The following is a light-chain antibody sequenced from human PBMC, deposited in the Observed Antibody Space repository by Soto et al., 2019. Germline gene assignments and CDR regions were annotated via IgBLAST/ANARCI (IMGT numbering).Light chain of an antibody. Sequence: EIVLTQSPGTLSLSPGERATLSCRASQSVSSNYLAWYQLKPGQAPRLLIYGASSRATGIPDRFSGSGSGTDFTLTISSLDPEDFAVYYCQQYDSSPITFGQGTRLEIK. CDR3: QQYDSSPIT. CDR2: GAS. J-gene: IGKJ5*01. CDR1: QSVSSNY. V-gene: IGKV3-20*01.